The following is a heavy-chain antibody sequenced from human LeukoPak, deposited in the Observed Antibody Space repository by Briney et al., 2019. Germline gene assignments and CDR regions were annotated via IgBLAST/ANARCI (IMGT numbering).Heavy chain of an antibody. Sequence: ASVKVSCKAPGYTFTSYDINWVRQATGQGLEWMGWMNPNSGNTGYAQKFQGRVTMTRNTSISTAYMELSSLRSEDTAVYYCARSMYYDFWSGYYLTFDPWGQGTLVTVSS. D-gene: IGHD3-3*01. J-gene: IGHJ5*02. CDR3: ARSMYYDFWSGYYLTFDP. CDR1: GYTFTSYD. V-gene: IGHV1-8*01. CDR2: MNPNSGNT.